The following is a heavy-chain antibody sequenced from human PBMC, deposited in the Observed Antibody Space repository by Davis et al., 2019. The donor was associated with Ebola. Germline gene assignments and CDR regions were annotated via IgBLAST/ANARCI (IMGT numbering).Heavy chain of an antibody. V-gene: IGHV4-38-2*02. CDR3: ARVGGYYNWFDP. CDR2: IYHSGST. D-gene: IGHD3-3*01. Sequence: MPSETLSLTCNVSGYSISSGYYWGWIRQPPGQGLEWIGYIYHSGSTYYNPSLKSRVTISVDRSKNQFSLKLSSVTAADTAVYYCARVGGYYNWFDPWGQGTLVTVSS. CDR1: GYSISSGYY. J-gene: IGHJ5*02.